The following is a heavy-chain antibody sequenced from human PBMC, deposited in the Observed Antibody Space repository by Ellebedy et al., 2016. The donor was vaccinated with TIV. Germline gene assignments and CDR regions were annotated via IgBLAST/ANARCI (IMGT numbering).Heavy chain of an antibody. Sequence: ASVKVSXKASGYTFIDFFMYWVRQAPGQGLEWMGWINPKSGGTNYAQKFQGRVTMTRDTSSSTGYMELSSLTSDDTALYYCARNFPNVDAFDIWGQGTMVTVSS. CDR1: GYTFIDFF. J-gene: IGHJ3*02. CDR3: ARNFPNVDAFDI. CDR2: INPKSGGT. V-gene: IGHV1-2*02.